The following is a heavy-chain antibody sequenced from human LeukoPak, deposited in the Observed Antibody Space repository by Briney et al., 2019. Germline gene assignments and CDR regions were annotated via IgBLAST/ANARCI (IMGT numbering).Heavy chain of an antibody. V-gene: IGHV4-4*07. D-gene: IGHD5-18*01. CDR1: GVSISAYY. Sequence: SETLSLTCSVSGVSISAYYWSWIRQPAGKGLEWIGRIYPGESIYASENTNYNPSLKSRVTISVDTSKNQFSLKLSSVTAADTAVYYCARHPPGYSYGPEFDYWGQGTLVTVSS. CDR2: IYPGESIYASENT. CDR3: ARHPPGYSYGPEFDY. J-gene: IGHJ4*02.